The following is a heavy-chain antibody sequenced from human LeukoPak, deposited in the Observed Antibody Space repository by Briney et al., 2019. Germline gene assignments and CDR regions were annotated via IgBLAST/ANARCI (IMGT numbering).Heavy chain of an antibody. CDR1: GGSISSSSYY. J-gene: IGHJ4*02. Sequence: PSETLSLTCTVSGGSISSSSYYWGWIRQPPGKGLEWIGSIYYSGRTYYNPSLKSRVTISVDTSKNQFSLKLSSVTAADTAVYYCARLGAAAGEFDYWGQGTLVTVSS. CDR2: IYYSGRT. D-gene: IGHD6-13*01. V-gene: IGHV4-39*01. CDR3: ARLGAAAGEFDY.